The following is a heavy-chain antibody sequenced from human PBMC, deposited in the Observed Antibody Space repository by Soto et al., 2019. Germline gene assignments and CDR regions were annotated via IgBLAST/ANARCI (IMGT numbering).Heavy chain of an antibody. D-gene: IGHD6-19*01. CDR1: GYTFTSYG. J-gene: IGHJ4*02. CDR2: ISAYNGNT. Sequence: QVQLVQSGAEVKKPGASVKVSCKASGYTFTSYGISWVRQAPGQGLEWMGWISAYNGNTNYAQKLQGRVTVTTDTSTRTAYLELRSLGSDDTAVYYCAGVPPPWRLRGIAVAGWNYWGQGTLVTVSS. V-gene: IGHV1-18*01. CDR3: AGVPPPWRLRGIAVAGWNY.